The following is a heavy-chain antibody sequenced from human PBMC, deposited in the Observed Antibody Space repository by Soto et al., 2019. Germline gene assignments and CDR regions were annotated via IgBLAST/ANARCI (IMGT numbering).Heavy chain of an antibody. Sequence: GGSLRLSCAASGFTFSSYSMNWVRQAPGKGLEWVSYISSSSSTIYYADSVKGRFTISRDNAKNSLYLQMNSLRAEDTAVYYCARVYDFWSGYYPTDAFDIWGQGTMVTVSS. J-gene: IGHJ3*02. CDR1: GFTFSSYS. V-gene: IGHV3-48*01. CDR2: ISSSSSTI. CDR3: ARVYDFWSGYYPTDAFDI. D-gene: IGHD3-3*01.